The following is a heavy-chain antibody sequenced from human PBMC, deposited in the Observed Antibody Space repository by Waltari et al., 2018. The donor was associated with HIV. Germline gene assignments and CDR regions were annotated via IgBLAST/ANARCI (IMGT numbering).Heavy chain of an antibody. CDR1: GGSFSGYY. J-gene: IGHJ3*02. CDR2: INHSGST. CDR3: ARPANSYNAFDI. Sequence: QVQLQQWGAGLLKPSETLSLTCAVYGGSFSGYYWSWIRQPPGKGLEWIGEINHSGSTNYNPSLKSRVTISVDTSKNQFSLKLSSVTAADTAVYYCARPANSYNAFDIWGQGTMVTVSS. D-gene: IGHD5-18*01. V-gene: IGHV4-34*01.